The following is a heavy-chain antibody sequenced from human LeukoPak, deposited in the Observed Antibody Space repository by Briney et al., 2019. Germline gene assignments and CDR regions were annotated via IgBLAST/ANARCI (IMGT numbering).Heavy chain of an antibody. Sequence: ASVKVSCKASGYAFTGYYMHWVRQAPGQGLEWMGWINPNSGGTNYAQKFQGRVTMTRDTSISTAYMELSRLRSDDTAVYYCARVDYSGYDSVFDYWGQGTLVTVSS. V-gene: IGHV1-2*02. CDR2: INPNSGGT. D-gene: IGHD5-12*01. CDR1: GYAFTGYY. CDR3: ARVDYSGYDSVFDY. J-gene: IGHJ4*02.